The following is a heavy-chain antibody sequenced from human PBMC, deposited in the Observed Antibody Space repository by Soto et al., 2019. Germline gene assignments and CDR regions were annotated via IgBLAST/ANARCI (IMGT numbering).Heavy chain of an antibody. CDR3: ARHGSSGVRSFDY. V-gene: IGHV3-53*02. CDR1: GFTVSSNY. CDR2: IYSGGST. D-gene: IGHD6-19*01. J-gene: IGHJ4*02. Sequence: EVQLVETGGGLIQPGGSLRLSCAASGFTVSSNYMSWVRQAPGKGLEWVSVIYSGGSTYYADSVKGRFTISRDNSKNTLYLQMNRLRAEDTAVYYCARHGSSGVRSFDYWGQGTLVTVSS.